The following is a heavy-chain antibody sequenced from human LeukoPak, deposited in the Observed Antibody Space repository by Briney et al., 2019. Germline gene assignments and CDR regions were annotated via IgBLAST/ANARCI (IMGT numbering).Heavy chain of an antibody. D-gene: IGHD7-27*01. CDR3: ARERGLGY. J-gene: IGHJ4*02. CDR1: GFTVSSNY. Sequence: GGSLRLSCAASGFTVSSNYMNWVRQAPGKGLEWVSVIYRGGTTYYADSVKGRFSISRDNSKNTLYLQMNSLRAEDTAVYYCARERGLGYWGQGTLVTVSS. CDR2: IYRGGTT. V-gene: IGHV3-66*01.